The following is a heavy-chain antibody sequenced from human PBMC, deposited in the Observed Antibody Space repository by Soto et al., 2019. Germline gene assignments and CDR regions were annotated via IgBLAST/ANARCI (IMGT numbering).Heavy chain of an antibody. CDR2: IYYSVT. CDR1: GGSISSYY. CDR3: ARGVPYSYGYVSWFDP. J-gene: IGHJ5*02. V-gene: IGHV4-59*01. D-gene: IGHD5-18*01. Sequence: SETLSLTCSFSGGSISSYYWSWIRQPPGKGLEWIAYIYYSVTSYNPSLKSRVSISLGTSKNQFSLKLSSVTAADTAVYYCARGVPYSYGYVSWFDPWGQGTLVTVSS.